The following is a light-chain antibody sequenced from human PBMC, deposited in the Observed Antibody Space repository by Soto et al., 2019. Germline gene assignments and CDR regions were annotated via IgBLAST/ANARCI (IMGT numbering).Light chain of an antibody. V-gene: IGLV2-18*02. CDR2: EVN. Sequence: QCALTQAPSGSGSPGQSVTISCSGTSSDVGSRRSVSWYKQAPGSSPKLIIFEVNNRPSGVPDRFSESKSGNTASLTISGLQPEDEADYYCSSYISSITSHVFGTGTKLTVL. CDR1: SSDVGSRRS. CDR3: SSYISSITSHV. J-gene: IGLJ1*01.